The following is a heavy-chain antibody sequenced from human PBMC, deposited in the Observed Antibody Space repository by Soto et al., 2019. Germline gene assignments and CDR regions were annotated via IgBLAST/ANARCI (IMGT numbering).Heavy chain of an antibody. CDR2: IYHGGDA. CDR3: ARGEAYCSGGTCYYRFDP. Sequence: QLQLQESGSGLVKPPQTLSLTCAVSGGSISSDGYSWSWIRQPPGKGLEWIGYIYHGGDAYYNPSLKSRVTISVDRAKNQSSLNLSSVTAADTAMYHCARGEAYCSGGTCYYRFDPWGQGTLVTVSS. V-gene: IGHV4-30-2*01. D-gene: IGHD2-15*01. J-gene: IGHJ5*02. CDR1: GGSISSDGYS.